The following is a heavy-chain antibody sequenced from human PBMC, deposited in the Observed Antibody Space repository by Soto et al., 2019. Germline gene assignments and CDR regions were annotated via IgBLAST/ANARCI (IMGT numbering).Heavy chain of an antibody. D-gene: IGHD4-17*01. CDR2: VNHSGRT. CDR1: GGSFSTYY. J-gene: IGHJ6*02. V-gene: IGHV4-34*01. CDR3: ARVRTETSTFYYYYAMDV. Sequence: ASETLSLTCAVYGGSFSTYYWSWIRQPPGKGLEWIGEVNHSGRTNYNPSLKSRVTISVDTSKNQFSLMVSSVTAADTAVYYCARVRTETSTFYYYYAMDVWGQGTTVTVSS.